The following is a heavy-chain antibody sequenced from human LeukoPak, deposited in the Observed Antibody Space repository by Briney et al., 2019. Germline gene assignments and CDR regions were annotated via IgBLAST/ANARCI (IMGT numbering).Heavy chain of an antibody. D-gene: IGHD1-26*01. CDR1: GFIFSSYS. CDR3: ARGGLGSWTFDS. CDR2: ISSSGGTI. J-gene: IGHJ4*02. V-gene: IGHV3-48*04. Sequence: GGSLRLSCAASGFIFSSYSMNWVRQAPGKGLEWISHISSSGGTINYADSVKGRFTISRDNAQYSLHLLVDSLRVEDTAVYFCARGGLGSWTFDSWGQGALVTVSS.